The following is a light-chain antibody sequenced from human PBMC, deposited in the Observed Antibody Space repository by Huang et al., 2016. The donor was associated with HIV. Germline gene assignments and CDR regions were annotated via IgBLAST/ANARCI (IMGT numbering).Light chain of an antibody. CDR1: QGISNS. V-gene: IGKV1-NL1*01. Sequence: DIQMTQSPSSLSASVGDRVTITCRASQGISNSLAWYQQKPGKAPKHLLYAASRLESGVPSRFSGSGSGTDCTLTISSLQPEDFATYYCQQYYSTLGGFTFGPGTKVDIK. CDR3: QQYYSTLGGFT. J-gene: IGKJ3*01. CDR2: AAS.